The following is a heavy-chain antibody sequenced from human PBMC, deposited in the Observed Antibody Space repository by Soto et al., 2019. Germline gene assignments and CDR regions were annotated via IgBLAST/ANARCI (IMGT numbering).Heavy chain of an antibody. CDR3: AKECEGSGWSDAFDI. CDR2: ISYDGSNK. CDR1: GFTFSSYG. J-gene: IGHJ3*02. V-gene: IGHV3-30*18. D-gene: IGHD6-19*01. Sequence: GGSLRLSCAASGFTFSSYGMHWVRQAPGKGLEWVAVISYDGSNKYYADSVKGRFTISRDNSKNTLYLQMNSLRAEDTAVYYCAKECEGSGWSDAFDIWGQGTMVTVSS.